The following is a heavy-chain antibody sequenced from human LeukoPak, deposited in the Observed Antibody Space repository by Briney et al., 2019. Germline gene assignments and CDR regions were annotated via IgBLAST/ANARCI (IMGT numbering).Heavy chain of an antibody. CDR1: GYTFTGYY. V-gene: IGHV1-2*02. D-gene: IGHD3-22*01. CDR2: INPISGGT. CDR3: ARVLSPNYYDSSGYYFSLDY. J-gene: IGHJ4*02. Sequence: ASVKVSCKASGYTFTGYYMHWVRQAPGQGLEWMGWINPISGGTNYAQKFQGRVTMTRDTSISTAYMELSRLRSDDTAVYYCARVLSPNYYDSSGYYFSLDYWGQGTLVTVSS.